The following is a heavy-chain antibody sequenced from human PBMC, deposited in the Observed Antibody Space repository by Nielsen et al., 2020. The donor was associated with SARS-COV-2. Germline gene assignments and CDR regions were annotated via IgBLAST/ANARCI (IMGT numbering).Heavy chain of an antibody. CDR3: ASGGFQH. V-gene: IGHV3-7*03. J-gene: IGHJ1*01. D-gene: IGHD3-3*01. Sequence: GRSLRLSCAASAFTFSSYWMSWVRQAPGKGLEWVANIKQDGSEKYYVDSVKGRFTISRDNAKNSLYLQMNSLRAEDTAVYYCASGGFQHWGQGTLVTVSS. CDR2: IKQDGSEK. CDR1: AFTFSSYW.